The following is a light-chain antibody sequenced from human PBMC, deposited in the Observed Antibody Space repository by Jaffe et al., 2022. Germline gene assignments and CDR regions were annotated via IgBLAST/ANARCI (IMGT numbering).Light chain of an antibody. CDR3: QQYDTSPPYS. V-gene: IGKV3-20*01. CDR2: GAS. J-gene: IGKJ2*03. CDR1: QTIGDNH. Sequence: EIVLTQSPGTLSLSPGERVSLSCRASQTIGDNHLAWYQQKPGQAPRLLIYGASSRATGIPDRFSGSGSGTDFTLTINSLQPEDFAVYYCQQYDTSPPYSFGQGTKLEIK.